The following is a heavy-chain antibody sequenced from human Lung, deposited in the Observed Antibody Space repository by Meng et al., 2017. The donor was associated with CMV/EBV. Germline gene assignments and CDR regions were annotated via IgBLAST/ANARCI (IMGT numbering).Heavy chain of an antibody. J-gene: IGHJ4*02. D-gene: IGHD6-6*01. CDR1: RYGFASYW. CDR2: IYPGDSDP. V-gene: IGHV5-51*01. CDR3: ARRSISSYSLDF. Sequence: SCKGSRYGFASYWIGWVRQMPGKGLEWIGIIYPGDSDPRYSPSFQGQVTMSADKSISTVYLQWSSLKASDTAMYYCARRSISSYSLDFWGQGTLVTVSS.